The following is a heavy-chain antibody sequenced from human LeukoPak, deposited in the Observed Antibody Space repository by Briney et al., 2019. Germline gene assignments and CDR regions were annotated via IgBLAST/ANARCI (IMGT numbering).Heavy chain of an antibody. V-gene: IGHV1-2*02. CDR3: ARAPYDYDSSGYYERAYWYFDL. J-gene: IGHJ2*01. CDR1: GYTFTGHY. Sequence: ASVKVSCKASGYTFTGHYMHWVRQAPGQGPEWMGWINPDSGGTNYAPKFQGRVTMTRDTSISTAYMELSRLRSDDTAVYYCARAPYDYDSSGYYERAYWYFDLWGRGTLVSVST. CDR2: INPDSGGT. D-gene: IGHD3-22*01.